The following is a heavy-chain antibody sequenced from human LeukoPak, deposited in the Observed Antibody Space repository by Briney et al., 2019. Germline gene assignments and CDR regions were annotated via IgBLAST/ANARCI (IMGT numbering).Heavy chain of an antibody. D-gene: IGHD3-22*01. V-gene: IGHV4-59*11. J-gene: IGHJ4*02. CDR1: GGSISSHY. CDR2: IYYSGST. Sequence: PSETLSLTCTVSGGSISSHYWSWIRQPPGKGLEWIGYIYYSGSTNYNPSLKSRVTISVDTSKNQFSLKLSSVTAADTAVYYCARVLRAYYYDSSGYFDYWGQGTLVTVSS. CDR3: ARVLRAYYYDSSGYFDY.